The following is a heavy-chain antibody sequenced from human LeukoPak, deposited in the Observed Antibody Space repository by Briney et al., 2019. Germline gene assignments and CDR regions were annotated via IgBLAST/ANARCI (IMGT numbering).Heavy chain of an antibody. Sequence: ASVKVSCKASGYTFTGYYMHWVRQAPGQGLEWIGWINPNSGGTNYAQKFQGRVTMTRDTSISTAYMELSRLRSDDTAVYYCASTSYDSSVRGAESDYWGQGTLVTVSS. CDR1: GYTFTGYY. J-gene: IGHJ4*02. CDR3: ASTSYDSSVRGAESDY. V-gene: IGHV1-2*02. D-gene: IGHD3-22*01. CDR2: INPNSGGT.